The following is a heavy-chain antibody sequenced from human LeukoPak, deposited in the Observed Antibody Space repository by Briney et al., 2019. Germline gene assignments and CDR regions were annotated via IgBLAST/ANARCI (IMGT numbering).Heavy chain of an antibody. V-gene: IGHV4-30-4*01. CDR3: ASQQLMGGGFDY. Sequence: SETLSLTCTVSGGSISSGDYYWSWIRQPPGKGLEWIGYIYYSGSTYYNPSLKSRVTISVDTSKNQFSLKLSSVTAADTAVYYCASQQLMGGGFDYWGQGTLVTVSS. D-gene: IGHD1-1*01. CDR1: GGSISSGDYY. J-gene: IGHJ4*02. CDR2: IYYSGST.